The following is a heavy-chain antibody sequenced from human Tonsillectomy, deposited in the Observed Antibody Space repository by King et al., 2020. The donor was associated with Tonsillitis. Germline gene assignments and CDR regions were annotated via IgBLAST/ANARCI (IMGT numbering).Heavy chain of an antibody. CDR1: GFTFSNAW. V-gene: IGHV3-15*01. CDR2: IKSKTDGGTT. CDR3: ATDTVWRYTYGYMVDY. J-gene: IGHJ4*02. Sequence: VQLVESGRGLVKPGGSLRLSCAASGFTFSNAWMNWVRQAPGKGLEWVGRIKSKTDGGTTDYAAPVKGRFTISRDDSKSTLYLQMNSLKTEDTAVYYCATDTVWRYTYGYMVDYWGQGTLVTVSS. D-gene: IGHD5-18*01.